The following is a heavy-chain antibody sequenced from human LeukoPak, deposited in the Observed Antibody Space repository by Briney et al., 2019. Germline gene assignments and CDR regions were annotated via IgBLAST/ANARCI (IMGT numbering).Heavy chain of an antibody. CDR1: GGSISSGGYY. CDR3: ARHVDTNWFDP. V-gene: IGHV4-31*03. Sequence: PSETLSLTCTVSGGSISSGGYYWSWIRQHPGKGLEWIGYIYYSGSTYYNPSLKSRVTISVDTSKNQFSLKLSSVTAADTAVYYCARHVDTNWFDPWGQGTLVTVSS. D-gene: IGHD3-10*02. J-gene: IGHJ5*02. CDR2: IYYSGST.